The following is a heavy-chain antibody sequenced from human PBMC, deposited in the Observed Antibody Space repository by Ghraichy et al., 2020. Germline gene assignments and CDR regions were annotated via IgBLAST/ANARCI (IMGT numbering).Heavy chain of an antibody. Sequence: SETLSLTCTVSGGSISSSSYYWGWIRQPPGKGLEWIGSIYYSGSTYYNPSLKSRVTISVDTSKNQFSLKLSSLTAADTAVYYCARSGYSSGRFDYWGQGTLVTVSS. J-gene: IGHJ4*02. CDR1: GGSISSSSYY. CDR3: ARSGYSSGRFDY. D-gene: IGHD6-19*01. CDR2: IYYSGST. V-gene: IGHV4-39*01.